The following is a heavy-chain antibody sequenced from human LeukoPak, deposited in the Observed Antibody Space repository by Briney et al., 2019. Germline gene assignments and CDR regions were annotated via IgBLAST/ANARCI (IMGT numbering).Heavy chain of an antibody. Sequence: GGSLRLSCAGSGFSFSSYGMHWVRQAPGKGLEWMAFIRSDGSNKYYADSVKGRFTISRDNSKNTLYLQMNSLRAEDTAVYYCARAHYGDSVTVGYWGQGTLVTVSS. V-gene: IGHV3-30*02. CDR1: GFSFSSYG. D-gene: IGHD4-17*01. CDR2: IRSDGSNK. J-gene: IGHJ4*02. CDR3: ARAHYGDSVTVGY.